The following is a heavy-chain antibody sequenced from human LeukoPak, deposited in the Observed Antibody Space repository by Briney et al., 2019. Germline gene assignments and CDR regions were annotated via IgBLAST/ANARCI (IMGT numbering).Heavy chain of an antibody. Sequence: GASVKVSCKDSGYTLTSYGFSWVRQAPGQGLEWMGWISAYNGNTNYAQKLQARVTMTKDTSTSTAYMELRSLRSDDTAVYYCATRSRYCSGGSCYNWFDPWGQGTLVTVSS. CDR1: GYTLTSYG. V-gene: IGHV1-18*01. CDR2: ISAYNGNT. D-gene: IGHD2-15*01. CDR3: ATRSRYCSGGSCYNWFDP. J-gene: IGHJ5*02.